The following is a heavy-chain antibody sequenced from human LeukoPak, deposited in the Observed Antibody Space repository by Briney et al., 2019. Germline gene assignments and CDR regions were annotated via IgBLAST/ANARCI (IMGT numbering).Heavy chain of an antibody. CDR3: AGPSRAECDSSGY. CDR2: ISSSGTYL. CDR1: GFTFSSYS. V-gene: IGHV3-21*01. D-gene: IGHD3-22*01. Sequence: GGSLRLSCAASGFTFSSYSMNWVRQAPGKGLEWVSSISSSGTYLYYADSVKGRFTISRDNAKNSLYLQMNSLRAEDTAVYYCAGPSRAECDSSGYWGQGTLVTVSS. J-gene: IGHJ4*02.